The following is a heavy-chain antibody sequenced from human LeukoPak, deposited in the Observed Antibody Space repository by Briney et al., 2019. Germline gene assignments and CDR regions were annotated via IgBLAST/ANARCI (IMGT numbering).Heavy chain of an antibody. D-gene: IGHD6-13*01. J-gene: IGHJ4*02. CDR2: IRYDGSNK. CDR3: ARDIAGTDCYFDY. Sequence: GKSLRLSCEVSGFTFSKYGMHWVRQAPGKGLEWVAFIRYDGSNKYYADSVKGRFTISRDNSKNTLYLQMNSLRAEDTAVYYCARDIAGTDCYFDYWGQGTLVTVSS. CDR1: GFTFSKYG. V-gene: IGHV3-30*02.